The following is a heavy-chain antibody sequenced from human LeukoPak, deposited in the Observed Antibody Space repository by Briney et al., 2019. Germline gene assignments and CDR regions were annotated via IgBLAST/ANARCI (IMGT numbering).Heavy chain of an antibody. D-gene: IGHD2-21*02. Sequence: SETLSLTCTVSGGSISSSSYYWGWIRQPPGKGLEWIGSIYYSGNTYYNPSLKSRVTISVDTSKNQFSLKLSSVTAADTAVYYCASYCGGDCEYFDYWGQGTLVTVSS. J-gene: IGHJ4*02. CDR1: GGSISSSSYY. CDR2: IYYSGNT. CDR3: ASYCGGDCEYFDY. V-gene: IGHV4-39*01.